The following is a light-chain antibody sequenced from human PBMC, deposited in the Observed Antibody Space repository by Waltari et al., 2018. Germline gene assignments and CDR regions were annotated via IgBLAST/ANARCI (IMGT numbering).Light chain of an antibody. CDR3: QQYNSYSWT. J-gene: IGKJ1*01. Sequence: DIQMTQSPSTLSASAGDRVPITCRASQSISSWLAWYQQKPGKAPKLLIYKASSLESGVPSRFSGSGSGTEFTLTISSLQPDDFATYYCQQYNSYSWTFGQGTKVEIK. CDR1: QSISSW. V-gene: IGKV1-5*03. CDR2: KAS.